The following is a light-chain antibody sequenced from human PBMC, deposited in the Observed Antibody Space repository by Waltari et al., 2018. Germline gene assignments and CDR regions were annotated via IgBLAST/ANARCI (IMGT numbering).Light chain of an antibody. CDR3: QQRSSLSWT. J-gene: IGKJ1*01. V-gene: IGKV3-11*01. CDR1: QSVSTN. Sequence: IVLTQSPVILSLSPGERATLSCRASQSVSTNLAWYQQRLGQAPRLLLCGASNRATDIPPRFSGSGSGTDFTLTISSLEPEDFAVYYCQQRSSLSWTFGQGTKVEIK. CDR2: GAS.